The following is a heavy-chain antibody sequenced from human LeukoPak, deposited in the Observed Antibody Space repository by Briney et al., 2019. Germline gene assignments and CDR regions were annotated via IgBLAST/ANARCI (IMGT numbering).Heavy chain of an antibody. Sequence: TGGSLRLSCAAPGFTFSTYAMHWVRQGPGKGLEWVAVISYDGSNKFYADSVKGRFTISRDNSKNTLYLQMSSLSAEDTAVYYCARTTTPHYYGSGSYALGYWGQGTLVTVPS. CDR1: GFTFSTYA. D-gene: IGHD3-10*01. J-gene: IGHJ4*02. CDR3: ARTTTPHYYGSGSYALGY. V-gene: IGHV3-30-3*01. CDR2: ISYDGSNK.